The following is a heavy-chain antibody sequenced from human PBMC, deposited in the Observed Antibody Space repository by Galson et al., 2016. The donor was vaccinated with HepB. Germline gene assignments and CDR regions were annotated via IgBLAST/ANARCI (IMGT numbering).Heavy chain of an antibody. V-gene: IGHV3-30*18. J-gene: IGHJ6*02. D-gene: IGHD2-2*01. Sequence: SLRLSCAASGFTFSSYGMHWVRQAPGKGLEWVAVISYDGSNKYYADSVKGRFTISRDNSKNTLYLQMNSLRAEDTAVYYCAKDSEPLPAAPPNGMDVWGQGTTVTVSS. CDR3: AKDSEPLPAAPPNGMDV. CDR2: ISYDGSNK. CDR1: GFTFSSYG.